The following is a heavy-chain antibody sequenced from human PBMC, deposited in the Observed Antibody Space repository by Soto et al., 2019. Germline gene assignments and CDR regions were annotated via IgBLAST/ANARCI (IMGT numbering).Heavy chain of an antibody. J-gene: IGHJ5*02. D-gene: IGHD2-15*01. V-gene: IGHV4-39*01. CDR1: GGSISSSSYY. CDR3: ARHPSEGVVVAASWFDP. CDR2: IYYSGST. Sequence: SETLSLTCTVSGGSISSSSYYWGWIRQPPGKGLEWIGSIYYSGSTYYNPSLKSRVTISVDTSKNQFSLKLSSVPAADTAVYYCARHPSEGVVVAASWFDPWGQGTLVTVSS.